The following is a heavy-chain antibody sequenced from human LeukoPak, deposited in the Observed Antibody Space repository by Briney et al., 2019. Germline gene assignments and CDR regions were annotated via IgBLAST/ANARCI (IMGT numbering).Heavy chain of an antibody. CDR1: GYSISSGYY. CDR2: IYHSGRT. CDR3: ARDKPPYYYYYMDV. V-gene: IGHV4-38-2*02. J-gene: IGHJ6*03. Sequence: PSETLSLTCTVSGYSISSGYYWGWIRQPPGKGLEWIGSIYHSGRTYYNPSLKSRVTISVDTSKNQFSLKLSSVTAADTAVYYCARDKPPYYYYYMDVWGKGTTVTVSS.